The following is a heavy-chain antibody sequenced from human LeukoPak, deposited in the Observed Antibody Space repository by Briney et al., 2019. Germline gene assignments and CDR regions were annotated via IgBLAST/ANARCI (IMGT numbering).Heavy chain of an antibody. Sequence: PSETLSLTCTVSGGSITSHYWGWIRQPPGRGLEWIGYIYYSGSTDYNPSLKSRVTISVDTSKNQFSLKLSSVTAADTAVYYCARDDETWFDPWGQGTLVTVSS. CDR2: IYYSGST. CDR1: GGSITSHY. V-gene: IGHV4-59*11. CDR3: ARDDETWFDP. J-gene: IGHJ5*02.